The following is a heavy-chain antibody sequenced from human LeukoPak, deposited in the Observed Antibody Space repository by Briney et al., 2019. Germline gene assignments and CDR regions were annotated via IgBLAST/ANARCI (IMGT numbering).Heavy chain of an antibody. Sequence: SETLSLTCTVSGGSISSYYWSWIRQPPGKGLEWIGYIYYSGSTNYNPSLKSRVTISVDTSKNQFSLKLSSVTAADTAEYYCARGRVRFLEWSSGTVFDYWGQGTLVTVSS. CDR1: GGSISSYY. CDR3: ARGRVRFLEWSSGTVFDY. V-gene: IGHV4-59*01. D-gene: IGHD3-3*01. J-gene: IGHJ4*02. CDR2: IYYSGST.